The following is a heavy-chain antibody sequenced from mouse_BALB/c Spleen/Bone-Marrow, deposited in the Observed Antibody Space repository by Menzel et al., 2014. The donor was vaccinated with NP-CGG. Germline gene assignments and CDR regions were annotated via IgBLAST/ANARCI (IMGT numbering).Heavy chain of an antibody. D-gene: IGHD1-1*01. Sequence: QVQLQQSGPGLVQPSQSLSTTCAVSGFSLTNYGIHWVRQSPGKGLEWLGVIWSGGNTNYNAAFISRLSINMDNSKNQVFFKMNSLQASDTAVYYCARNYEGVGAMDYWGQGTSVTVSS. CDR2: IWSGGNT. CDR1: GFSLTNYG. V-gene: IGHV2-2*02. CDR3: ARNYEGVGAMDY. J-gene: IGHJ4*01.